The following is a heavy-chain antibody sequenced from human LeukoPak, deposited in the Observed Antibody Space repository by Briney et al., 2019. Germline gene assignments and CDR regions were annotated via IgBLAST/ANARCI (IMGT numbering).Heavy chain of an antibody. CDR3: AREKPGAFDY. D-gene: IGHD1-14*01. J-gene: IGHJ4*02. CDR1: GGTFSSYA. CDR2: IIPIFGTA. V-gene: IGHV1-69*06. Sequence: GASVNVSGKASGGTFSSYAISWVRPAPGQGLEWMGGIIPIFGTANYAQKFQGRVTITADKSTSTAYMELSSLRSEDTAVYYCAREKPGAFDYWGQGTLVTVSS.